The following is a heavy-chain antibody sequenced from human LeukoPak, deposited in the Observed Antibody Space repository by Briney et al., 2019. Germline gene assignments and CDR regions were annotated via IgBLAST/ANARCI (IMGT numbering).Heavy chain of an antibody. CDR2: ITNKNDKYNA. J-gene: IGHJ4*02. V-gene: IGHV3-72*01. CDR1: GFIFSGHY. D-gene: IGHD4/OR15-4a*01. Sequence: GGSLRLSCVASGFIFSGHYMDWVRQAPGKGLEWVGRITNKNDKYNAHYAASVRGRFIIARDDSRSSMSLQMNSLRTEDAAVYYCARVALGNYGEYDSWGQETLVIVSS. CDR3: ARVALGNYGEYDS.